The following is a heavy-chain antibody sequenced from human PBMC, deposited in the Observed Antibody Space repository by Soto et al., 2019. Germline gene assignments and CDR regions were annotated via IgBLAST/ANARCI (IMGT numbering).Heavy chain of an antibody. CDR3: AKDPVGSSWYRGGNWFDP. J-gene: IGHJ5*02. V-gene: IGHV3-23*01. CDR1: GFTFSSYA. CDR2: ISGSGGST. Sequence: PGGSLRLSCAASGFTFSSYAMSWVRQAPGKGLEWVSAISGSGGSTYYADSVKGRFTISRDNSKNTLYLQMNSLRAEDTAVYYCAKDPVGSSWYRGGNWFDPWGQGTPVTGSS. D-gene: IGHD6-13*01.